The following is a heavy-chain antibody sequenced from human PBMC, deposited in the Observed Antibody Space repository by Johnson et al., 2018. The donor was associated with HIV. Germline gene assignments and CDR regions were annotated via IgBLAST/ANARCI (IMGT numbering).Heavy chain of an antibody. CDR2: ISYDGSNK. CDR1: GFTFSSYA. Sequence: QVQLVESGGGVVQPGRSLRLSCAASGFTFSSYAMHWVRQAPGKGLAWVAVISYDGSNKYYADSVQGLFTISRDNSKNTLCLQMNSLGAHDTAVYYCARARGAFDIWGQGTMVTVSS. V-gene: IGHV3-30*04. J-gene: IGHJ3*02. CDR3: ARARGAFDI.